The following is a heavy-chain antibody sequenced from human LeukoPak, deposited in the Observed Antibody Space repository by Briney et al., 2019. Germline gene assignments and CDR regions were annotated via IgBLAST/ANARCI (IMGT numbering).Heavy chain of an antibody. CDR3: TTQGYCSGGSCYPEYYFDY. J-gene: IGHJ4*02. V-gene: IGHV3-15*01. D-gene: IGHD2-15*01. CDR2: IKSKTDGGTT. Sequence: GGSLRLSCAASGFTLSNAWMSWVRQAPGKGLEWVGRIKSKTDGGTTDYAAPVKGRFTISRDDSKNTLYLQMNSLKTEDTAVYYCTTQGYCSGGSCYPEYYFDYWGQGTLVTVSS. CDR1: GFTLSNAW.